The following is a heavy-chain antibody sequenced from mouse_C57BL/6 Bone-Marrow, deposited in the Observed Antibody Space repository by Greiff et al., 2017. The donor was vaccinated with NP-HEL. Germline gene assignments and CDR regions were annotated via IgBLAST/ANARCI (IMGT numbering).Heavy chain of an antibody. V-gene: IGHV1-55*01. D-gene: IGHD2-5*01. J-gene: IGHJ1*03. Sequence: VQLQQPGAALVKPGASVKMSCKASGYTFTSYWITWVKQRPGQGLEWIGDIYPGSGSTNYNEKFKSKATLTVDTSSSTAYMQLSSLTSEDSAVYYCARWDRAYYSNYWYFDVWGTGTTVTVSS. CDR3: ARWDRAYYSNYWYFDV. CDR2: IYPGSGST. CDR1: GYTFTSYW.